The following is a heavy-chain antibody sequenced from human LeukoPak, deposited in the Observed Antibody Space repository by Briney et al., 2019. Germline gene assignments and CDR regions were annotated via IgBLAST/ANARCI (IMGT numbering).Heavy chain of an antibody. Sequence: SETLSLTCTVSGGSISSNYWSWIRQPPGKGLECIGYIYYSGTTSYNASLKSRVTMSVDTSKNQFSLNLNSVTAADTAVYYCARGDYCSGGCCYSGGFDYWGQGTLVTVSS. V-gene: IGHV4-59*01. CDR1: GGSISSNY. CDR2: IYYSGTT. CDR3: ARGDYCSGGCCYSGGFDY. J-gene: IGHJ4*02. D-gene: IGHD2-15*01.